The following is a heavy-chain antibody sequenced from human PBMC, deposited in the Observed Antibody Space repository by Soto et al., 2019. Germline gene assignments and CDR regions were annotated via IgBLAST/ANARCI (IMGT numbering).Heavy chain of an antibody. CDR2: ISGSGGST. V-gene: IGHV3-23*01. Sequence: GGSLRLSCAASGFTFSSYAMSWVRQAPGKGLEWVSAISGSGGSTYYADSVKGRFTISRDNSKNTLYLQMNSLRAEDTAVYYCAKSGLTPHTVVVPAAMSGRRGWFDPWGQGTLVTVSS. CDR3: AKSGLTPHTVVVPAAMSGRRGWFDP. J-gene: IGHJ5*02. CDR1: GFTFSSYA. D-gene: IGHD2-2*01.